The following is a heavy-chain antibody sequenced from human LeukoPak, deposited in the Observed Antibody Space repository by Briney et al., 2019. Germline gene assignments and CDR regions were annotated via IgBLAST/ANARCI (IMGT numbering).Heavy chain of an antibody. CDR1: GGSISSTSYY. CDR3: ARGYNPFTVVTPWDAFDI. Sequence: PSETLSPTCTVSGGSISSTSYYWGWIRQPPGKGLEWIGNVDYSGSTDYNPSLKSRVTISVDTSKNQFSLKLSSVTAADTAVYYCARGYNPFTVVTPWDAFDIWGQGTMVTVSS. J-gene: IGHJ3*02. CDR2: VDYSGST. V-gene: IGHV4-39*07. D-gene: IGHD4-23*01.